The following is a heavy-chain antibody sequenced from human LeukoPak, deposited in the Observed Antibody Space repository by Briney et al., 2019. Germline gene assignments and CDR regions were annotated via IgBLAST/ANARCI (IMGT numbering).Heavy chain of an antibody. D-gene: IGHD6-13*01. CDR2: IHHSGDT. V-gene: IGHV4-30-2*01. Sequence: PSETLSLTCTVSGGSISSGGYYWSWIRQPPGKGLEWIGYIHHSGDTYQNPSLKSRVTVSSDRSKNQFYLKLSSVTAADTAVYYCARLTAADPQLDSWGQGTLVTVSS. J-gene: IGHJ4*02. CDR1: GGSISSGGYY. CDR3: ARLTAADPQLDS.